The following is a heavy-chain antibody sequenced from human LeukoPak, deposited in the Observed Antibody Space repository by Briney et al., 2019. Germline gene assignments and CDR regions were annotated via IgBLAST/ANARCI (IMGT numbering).Heavy chain of an antibody. Sequence: GGSLRLSCAVSGFNINTNYMRWVRQAPGKGLESVAVIYSGGTTYYADSVKGRFTISRDNSKNTLYLQMNSLRAEDTAVYYCAKDLMRAAPGTIFGYWGQGTLVTVSS. V-gene: IGHV3-53*01. J-gene: IGHJ4*02. CDR3: AKDLMRAAPGTIFGY. D-gene: IGHD6-13*01. CDR1: GFNINTNY. CDR2: IYSGGTT.